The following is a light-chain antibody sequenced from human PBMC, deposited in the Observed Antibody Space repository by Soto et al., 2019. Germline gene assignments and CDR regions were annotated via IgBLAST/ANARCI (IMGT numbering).Light chain of an antibody. V-gene: IGKV3-20*01. CDR2: GAS. Sequence: EIVLTQSPGTLSLSPGERATLSCRASQSVSSTYLAWYQQNPGQAPRLLIYGASSRATGIPDRFSGSGSGTDITRTISRLEPEDFAVYFCQQYGSSSYTFGQGTKLEIK. J-gene: IGKJ2*01. CDR1: QSVSSTY. CDR3: QQYGSSSYT.